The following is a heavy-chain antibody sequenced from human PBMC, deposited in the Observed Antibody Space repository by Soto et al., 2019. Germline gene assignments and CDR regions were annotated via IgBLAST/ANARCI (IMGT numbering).Heavy chain of an antibody. Sequence: EVQLVESGGGLVKPGGSLRLSGAASGFTFSSYSMNWVRQAPGKGLEWVSSISSSSSYIYYADSVKGRFTISRDNAKNSLYLQMNSLRAEDTAVYYCARDSCGDTIFGVVYWFDPWGQGTLVTVSS. V-gene: IGHV3-21*01. D-gene: IGHD3-3*01. J-gene: IGHJ5*02. CDR3: ARDSCGDTIFGVVYWFDP. CDR2: ISSSSSYI. CDR1: GFTFSSYS.